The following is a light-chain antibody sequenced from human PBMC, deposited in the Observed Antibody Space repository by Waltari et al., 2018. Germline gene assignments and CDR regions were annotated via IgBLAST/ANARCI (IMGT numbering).Light chain of an antibody. CDR1: SNDIGSYNF. CDR3: FSYAGSNSFA. CDR2: DVI. Sequence: QSALTQPASVSGSPGQSITVSCIGTSNDIGSYNFVSWFQQPPGRAPKLMIYDVIERPLGGSNRFAGSKSGNTASLTISGLQAEDEADYYCFSYAGSNSFAFGGGTRVTVL. J-gene: IGLJ2*01. V-gene: IGLV2-23*02.